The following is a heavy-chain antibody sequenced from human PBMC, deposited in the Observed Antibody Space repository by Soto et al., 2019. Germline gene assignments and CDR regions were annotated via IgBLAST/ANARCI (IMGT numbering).Heavy chain of an antibody. J-gene: IGHJ4*02. Sequence: GGSLRLSCAASGFTFSSYWMSWVRQSPGKGLEWVANIKQDGSEKYYVDSVKGRFTISRDNAKNSLYLQMNSLRAEDTAVYYCARARVRFLEWLSPYFDYWGQGTLVTVSS. CDR2: IKQDGSEK. CDR3: ARARVRFLEWLSPYFDY. V-gene: IGHV3-7*03. D-gene: IGHD3-3*01. CDR1: GFTFSSYW.